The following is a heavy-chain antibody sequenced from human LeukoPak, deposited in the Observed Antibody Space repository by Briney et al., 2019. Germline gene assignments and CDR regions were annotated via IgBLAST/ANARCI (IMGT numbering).Heavy chain of an antibody. CDR2: IYYSGNT. V-gene: IGHV4-59*01. J-gene: IGHJ4*02. Sequence: PSETLSLTCTASGGSISSYYWSWIRQPPGKGLEWIGYIYYSGNTNYNPSLQSRVTISVDTSKNQFSLRLRSVTAADTAVYYSARAPAKGWYYFDYWGQGTLVTVSS. CDR1: GGSISSYY. D-gene: IGHD6-19*01. CDR3: ARAPAKGWYYFDY.